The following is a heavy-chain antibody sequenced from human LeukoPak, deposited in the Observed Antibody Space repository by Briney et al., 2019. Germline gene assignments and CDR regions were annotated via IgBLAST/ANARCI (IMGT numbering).Heavy chain of an antibody. CDR1: GYTFTSYD. J-gene: IGHJ6*02. CDR3: AREGIVGASAYYYYGMDV. V-gene: IGHV1-8*01. D-gene: IGHD1-26*01. Sequence: ASVKVSCKASGYTFTSYDINWVRQATGQGLEWMGWMNPNSGNTGYAQKFQGRVTMTRNTSISTAYMELSSLRSEDTAVYYCAREGIVGASAYYYYGMDVWGQGTTVTVSS. CDR2: MNPNSGNT.